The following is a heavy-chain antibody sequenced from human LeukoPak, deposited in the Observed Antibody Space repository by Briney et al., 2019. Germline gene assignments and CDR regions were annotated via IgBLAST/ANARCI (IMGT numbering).Heavy chain of an antibody. CDR2: ISYDGSNK. D-gene: IGHD4-17*01. J-gene: IGHJ4*02. CDR1: GFTFSSYG. V-gene: IGHV3-30*03. Sequence: GRSLRLSCAASGFTFSSYGMHWVRQAPGKGLEWVAVISYDGSNKYYADSVKGRFTISRDNSKNTLYLQMNSLRAEDTAVYYCRVTTFDYWGQGTLVTVSS. CDR3: RVTTFDY.